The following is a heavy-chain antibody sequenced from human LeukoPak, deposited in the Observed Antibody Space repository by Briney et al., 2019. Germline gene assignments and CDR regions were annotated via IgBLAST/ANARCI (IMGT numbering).Heavy chain of an antibody. Sequence: GGSLRLSCAAPGFTFSSYWMHWVRQRPGKGLGWVSRINRDGSGTSYVDSVKGRFTISRDNDKNTVYLQMNSLRAEDTAVYYCARDSNYGMDVWGQGTTVTVSS. CDR2: INRDGSGT. CDR1: GFTFSSYW. J-gene: IGHJ6*02. CDR3: ARDSNYGMDV. V-gene: IGHV3-74*01.